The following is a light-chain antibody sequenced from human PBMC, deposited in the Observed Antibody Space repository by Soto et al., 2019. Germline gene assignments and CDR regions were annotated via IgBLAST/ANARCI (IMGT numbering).Light chain of an antibody. CDR2: DAY. Sequence: EVVLTQSPVTLSLSPGERATLSCRASQSFRGLLAGYQQKPGQAPRLLIYDAYNRATGIPPRFSGSGSGTDFTLTISSLEPEDSAVYYCQQRHMWPITVGQGPRLEIK. CDR1: QSFRGL. CDR3: QQRHMWPIT. J-gene: IGKJ5*01. V-gene: IGKV3-11*01.